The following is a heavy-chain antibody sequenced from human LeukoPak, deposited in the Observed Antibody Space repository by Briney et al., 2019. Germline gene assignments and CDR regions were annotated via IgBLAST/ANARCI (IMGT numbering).Heavy chain of an antibody. D-gene: IGHD6-19*01. J-gene: IGHJ4*02. Sequence: SQTLSLTCAISGDSVSNNNVAWNWIRQSPSRGLEWLGRTYYKSKRYYDYGVSVKSRITINPDTSKNQFSLHMNSVTPDDTAVYFCTRDPGWLDFDCWGQGTLVTVSS. CDR3: TRDPGWLDFDC. CDR1: GDSVSNNNVA. V-gene: IGHV6-1*01. CDR2: TYYKSKRYY.